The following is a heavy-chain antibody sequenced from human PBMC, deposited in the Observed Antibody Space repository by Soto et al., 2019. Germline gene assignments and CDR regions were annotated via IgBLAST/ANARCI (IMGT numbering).Heavy chain of an antibody. CDR3: ARGFPEQLVQNYIDY. CDR2: ISYDGSNK. D-gene: IGHD6-6*01. V-gene: IGHV3-30-3*01. CDR1: GFTFSSYA. J-gene: IGHJ4*02. Sequence: GGSLRLSCAASGFTFSSYAMHWVRQAPGKGLEWVAVISYDGSNKYYADSVKGRFTISRDNSKNTLYLQMNSLRAEDTAVYYCARGFPEQLVQNYIDYWGQGPLLTVS.